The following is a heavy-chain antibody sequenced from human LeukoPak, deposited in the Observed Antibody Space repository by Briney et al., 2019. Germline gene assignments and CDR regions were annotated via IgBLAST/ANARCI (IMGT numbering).Heavy chain of an antibody. D-gene: IGHD2-2*01. CDR3: ARGLAGWRPAIYFDY. J-gene: IGHJ4*02. CDR1: GGSFSGYY. CDR2: INHSGST. V-gene: IGHV4-34*01. Sequence: PSETLSLTCAAYGGSFSGYYWSWIRQPPGKGLEWIGEINHSGSTNYNPSLKSRVTISVDTSKNQFSLKLSSVTAADTAVYYCARGLAGWRPAIYFDYWGQGTLVTVSS.